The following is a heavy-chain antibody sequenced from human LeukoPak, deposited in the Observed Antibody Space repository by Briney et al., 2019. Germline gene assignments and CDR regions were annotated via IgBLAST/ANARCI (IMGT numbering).Heavy chain of an antibody. V-gene: IGHV1-2*02. CDR1: GYTFSGHY. D-gene: IGHD2-21*01. CDR3: ARAQYCGAECYFYFDY. CDR2: INPNSGAT. Sequence: ASVKVSCKASGYTFSGHYMHWVRQAPGQGLEWMGWINPNSGATNYAQNFQGRVTMTRDTSISTAYMELNRLTSDDTAVYYCARAQYCGAECYFYFDYWGQGALVTVSS. J-gene: IGHJ4*02.